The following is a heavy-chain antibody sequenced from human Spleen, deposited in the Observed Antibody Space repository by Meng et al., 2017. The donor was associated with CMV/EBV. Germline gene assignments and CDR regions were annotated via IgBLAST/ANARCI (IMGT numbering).Heavy chain of an antibody. J-gene: IGHJ4*02. D-gene: IGHD3-3*01. CDR2: IGQDGIEK. CDR1: GFTLSDYY. CDR3: AKGQGWSGFDFFDY. Sequence: GESLKISCAASGFTLSDYYMNWVRQSPKGLGWVANIGQDGIEKYYVDSVKGRFTISRDNAKSSLFLQMNSLRAEDTALYYCAKGQGWSGFDFFDYWGQGTLVTVSS. V-gene: IGHV3-7*01.